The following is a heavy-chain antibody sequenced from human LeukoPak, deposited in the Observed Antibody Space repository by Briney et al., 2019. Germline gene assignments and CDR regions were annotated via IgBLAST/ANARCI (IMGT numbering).Heavy chain of an antibody. Sequence: SETLSLTCTVSGGSISSSNWWSWVRQPPGKGLEWIGEIYHSGSTNYNPSLKSRVTISVDKSKNQFSLKLSSVTAADTAVYYCARDRVLRYYDSSTSIDYWGQGTLVTVSS. CDR1: GGSISSSNW. V-gene: IGHV4-4*02. J-gene: IGHJ4*02. D-gene: IGHD3-22*01. CDR2: IYHSGST. CDR3: ARDRVLRYYDSSTSIDY.